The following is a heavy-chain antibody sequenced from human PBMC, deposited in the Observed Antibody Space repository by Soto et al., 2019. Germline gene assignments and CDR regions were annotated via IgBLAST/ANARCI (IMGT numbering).Heavy chain of an antibody. CDR3: ARSALVLSGCVPTADWFDP. Sequence: ASVKVSCKTSGYSFTGYYIHWVRQAPGQGLEWMGWINPKSGGINYAQRFQGRVTMTGDTSIRAVYMEMSRRTSDDTAVYYCARSALVLSGCVPTADWFDPWGHGTLVTVYS. D-gene: IGHD2-21*01. V-gene: IGHV1-2*02. CDR2: INPKSGGI. CDR1: GYSFTGYY. J-gene: IGHJ5*02.